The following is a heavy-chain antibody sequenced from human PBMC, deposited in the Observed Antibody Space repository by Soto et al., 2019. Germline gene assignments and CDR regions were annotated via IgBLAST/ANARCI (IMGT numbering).Heavy chain of an antibody. CDR3: ARECSSTSCGYYYYMDV. D-gene: IGHD2-2*01. V-gene: IGHV1-46*03. Sequence: ASVKVSCKAFGYTFTSYYMHWVRQAPGQGLEWMGIINPSGGSTSYAQKFQGRVTMTRDTSTSTVYMELSSLRSEDTAVYYCARECSSTSCGYYYYMDVWGKGTTVTVSS. J-gene: IGHJ6*03. CDR2: INPSGGST. CDR1: GYTFTSYY.